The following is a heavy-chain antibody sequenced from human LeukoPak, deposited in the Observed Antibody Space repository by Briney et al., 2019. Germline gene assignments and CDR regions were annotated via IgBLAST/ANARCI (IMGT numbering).Heavy chain of an antibody. J-gene: IGHJ5*02. V-gene: IGHV4-34*01. Sequence: SETLSLTCAVYGGSFSGYYWSWIRQPPGKGLEWIGEINHSGSTSYNPSLKSRVTISVDTSKNQFSLKLSSVTAADTAVYYCARAYGSPTAWFDPWGQGTLVTVSS. CDR1: GGSFSGYY. CDR3: ARAYGSPTAWFDP. CDR2: INHSGST. D-gene: IGHD3-10*01.